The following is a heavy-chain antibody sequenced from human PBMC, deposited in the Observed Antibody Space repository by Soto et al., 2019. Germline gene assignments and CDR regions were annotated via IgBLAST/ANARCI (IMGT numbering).Heavy chain of an antibody. Sequence: QVQLQESGPGLVKPSETLSLTCTVSGGSISSYYWSWIRQPPGKGLEWIGYIYYSGSTNYNPSLKRRVTLSADTPKNQFSLKLSSVTAADTAVSYCARGRGGGYSDSGGQGTMVTVSS. D-gene: IGHD3-10*01. V-gene: IGHV4-59*01. CDR3: ARGRGGGYSDS. CDR1: GGSISSYY. CDR2: IYYSGST. J-gene: IGHJ4*02.